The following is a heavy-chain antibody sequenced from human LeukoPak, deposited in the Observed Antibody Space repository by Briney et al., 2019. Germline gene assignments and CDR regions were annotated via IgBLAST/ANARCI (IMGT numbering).Heavy chain of an antibody. V-gene: IGHV3-21*04. CDR3: AKDTGVVVALDS. CDR2: ISSSSYI. Sequence: PGGSLRLSCAASGFTFSSYSMNWVRQAPGKGLEWVSSISSSSYIYYADSVKGRFTISRDNAKNSLYLQMNSLRVEDTAVYYCAKDTGVVVALDSWGQGTQVTVSS. D-gene: IGHD2-15*01. CDR1: GFTFSSYS. J-gene: IGHJ4*02.